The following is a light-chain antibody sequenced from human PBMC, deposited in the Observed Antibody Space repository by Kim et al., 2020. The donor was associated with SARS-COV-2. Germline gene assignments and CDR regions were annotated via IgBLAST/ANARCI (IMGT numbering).Light chain of an antibody. V-gene: IGLV2-23*02. Sequence: GQSITISCTGTSSDVASYNLVSWYQHRPGEAPKLIIYEVTKRPSGVPNRFSGSKSGNTASLTISGLQAEDEADYYCCSYTNSGTLVFGGGTQLTVL. CDR2: EVT. CDR1: SSDVASYNL. J-gene: IGLJ3*02. CDR3: CSYTNSGTLV.